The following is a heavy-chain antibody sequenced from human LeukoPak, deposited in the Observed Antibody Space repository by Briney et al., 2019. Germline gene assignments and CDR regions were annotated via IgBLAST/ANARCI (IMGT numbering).Heavy chain of an antibody. Sequence: GGSLRLSCAASGFTFSSYSMNWVRQAPGKGLEWVSYISSSSSTIYYADSVKGRFTISRDNVKNSLYLQMNSLRAEDTAVYYCAREWVDGSGDDAFDIWGQGTMVTVSS. V-gene: IGHV3-48*04. CDR2: ISSSSSTI. D-gene: IGHD3-10*01. CDR1: GFTFSSYS. J-gene: IGHJ3*02. CDR3: AREWVDGSGDDAFDI.